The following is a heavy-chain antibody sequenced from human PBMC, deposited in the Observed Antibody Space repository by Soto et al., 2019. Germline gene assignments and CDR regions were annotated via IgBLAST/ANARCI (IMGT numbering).Heavy chain of an antibody. CDR3: AKSTGSGPYYYDSSGYTPDY. V-gene: IGHV3-23*01. D-gene: IGHD3-22*01. CDR1: GFTFSSYA. Sequence: GGSLRLSCAASGFTFSSYAMSWVRQAPGKGLEWVSAISGSGGSTHYADSVKGRFTISRDNSKNTLYLQMNSLRAEDTAVYYCAKSTGSGPYYYDSSGYTPDYWGQGTLVTVSS. J-gene: IGHJ4*02. CDR2: ISGSGGST.